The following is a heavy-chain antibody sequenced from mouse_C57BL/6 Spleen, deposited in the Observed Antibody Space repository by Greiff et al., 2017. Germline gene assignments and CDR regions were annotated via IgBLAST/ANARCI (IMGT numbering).Heavy chain of an antibody. V-gene: IGHV1-62-2*01. CDR2: FYPGSGSI. J-gene: IGHJ3*01. Sequence: VQLQQSGAELVKPGSSVKLFCKASRYTFPEYTIHWVNQRSGQGLEWIGWFYPGSGSIRYNEKFKDKATLTADKSSSTVYMELSRLTSEDSAVYFCARHEDGYSFAYWGQGTLVTVSA. CDR1: RYTFPEYT. D-gene: IGHD2-3*01. CDR3: ARHEDGYSFAY.